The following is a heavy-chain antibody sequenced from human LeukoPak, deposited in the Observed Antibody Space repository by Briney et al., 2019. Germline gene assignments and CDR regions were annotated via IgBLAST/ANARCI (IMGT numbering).Heavy chain of an antibody. CDR3: AKDGGQQLVPGWVDV. CDR1: GFTFDDYA. D-gene: IGHD6-13*01. CDR2: ISWNSGSI. Sequence: GGSLRLSSAASGFTFDDYAMHWVRQAPGKGLEWVSGISWNSGSIGYADSVKGRFTISRDNAKNSLYLQMNSLRAEDTALYYCAKDGGQQLVPGWVDVWGQGTTVTVSS. J-gene: IGHJ6*02. V-gene: IGHV3-9*01.